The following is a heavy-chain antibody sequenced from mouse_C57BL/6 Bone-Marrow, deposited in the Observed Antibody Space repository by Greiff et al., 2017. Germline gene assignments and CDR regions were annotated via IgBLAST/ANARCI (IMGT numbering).Heavy chain of an antibody. CDR2: IDPENGDT. D-gene: IGHD1-1*01. J-gene: IGHJ4*01. Sequence: EVKLQESGAELVRPGASVKLSCTASGFNITDDYMHWVKQRPEQGLEWIGWIDPENGDTEYASKFQGKATITADTSSNTAYLQLSSLTSEDTAVYYCTTPFTTVVANYAMDYWGQGTSVTVSS. V-gene: IGHV14-4*01. CDR1: GFNITDDY. CDR3: TTPFTTVVANYAMDY.